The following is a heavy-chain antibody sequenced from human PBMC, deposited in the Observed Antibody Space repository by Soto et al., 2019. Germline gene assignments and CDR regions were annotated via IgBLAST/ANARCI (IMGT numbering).Heavy chain of an antibody. D-gene: IGHD6-19*01. Sequence: GGSLRLSCAASGFTFNNYAMSWVRQGPGKGLEWVSAIRGSDDRTYYADSVKGRFTISRDNSKNTMYLQMNSLRAEDTAVYYCAKDYSSGWYFDSWGQGTLVTVSS. V-gene: IGHV3-23*01. CDR1: GFTFNNYA. J-gene: IGHJ4*02. CDR3: AKDYSSGWYFDS. CDR2: IRGSDDRT.